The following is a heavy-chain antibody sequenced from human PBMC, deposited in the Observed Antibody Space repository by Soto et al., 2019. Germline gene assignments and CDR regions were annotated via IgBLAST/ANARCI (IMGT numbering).Heavy chain of an antibody. J-gene: IGHJ5*02. CDR1: GGSISSGDYY. D-gene: IGHD4-4*01. CDR3: ARVDMTTVTGNWFDP. CDR2: IYYSGST. V-gene: IGHV4-30-4*01. Sequence: SGTLSLTCTVSGGSISSGDYYWSWIRQPPGKGLEWIGYIYYSGSTYYNPSLKSRVTISVDTSKNQFSLKLSSVTAADTAVYYCARVDMTTVTGNWFDPWGQGTLVTV.